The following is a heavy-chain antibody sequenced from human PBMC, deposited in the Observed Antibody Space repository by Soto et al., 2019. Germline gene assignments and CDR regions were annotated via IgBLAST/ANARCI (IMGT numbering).Heavy chain of an antibody. D-gene: IGHD2-2*01. V-gene: IGHV4-4*07. CDR2: IYTSGST. Sequence: PSETLSLTCTVSGGSISSYYWSWIRQPAGKGLEWIGRIYTSGSTNYNPSLKSRVTMSVDTSKNQFSLKLSSVTAADTAVYYCARDRKGCSSTSCSRYYYYYGMDVWGQGTTVTVSS. CDR1: GGSISSYY. J-gene: IGHJ6*02. CDR3: ARDRKGCSSTSCSRYYYYYGMDV.